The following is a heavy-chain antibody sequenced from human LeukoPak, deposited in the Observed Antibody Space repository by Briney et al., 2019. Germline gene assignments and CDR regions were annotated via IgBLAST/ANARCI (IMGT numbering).Heavy chain of an antibody. CDR2: IYSGGST. CDR3: AGDGWGEYFDY. D-gene: IGHD3-16*01. Sequence: PGGSLRLSCAASGFTVSSNYMSWVRRAPGKGLEWVSVIYSGGSTYYADSVKGRFTISRDNSKNTLYLQMNSLRAEDTAVYYCAGDGWGEYFDYWGQGTLVTVSS. J-gene: IGHJ4*02. V-gene: IGHV3-66*01. CDR1: GFTVSSNY.